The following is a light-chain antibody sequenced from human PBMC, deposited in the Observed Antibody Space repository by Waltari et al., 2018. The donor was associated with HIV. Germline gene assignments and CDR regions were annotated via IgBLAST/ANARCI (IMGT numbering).Light chain of an antibody. J-gene: IGLJ3*02. V-gene: IGLV1-40*01. CDR2: VNS. CDR3: QSYDSSLSGFWV. CDR1: SSNLGAGSD. Sequence: QSVLTQPPSVSGAPGQRVTIPCTGSSSNLGAGSDVHWYQQLPGTAPKLLIYVNSNRPSGVPDRFSGSKSGTSASLAINGLQAEDEADYYCQSYDSSLSGFWVFGGGTKLTVL.